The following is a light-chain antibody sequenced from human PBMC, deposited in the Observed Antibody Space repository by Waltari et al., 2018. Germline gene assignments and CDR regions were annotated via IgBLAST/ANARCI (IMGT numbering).Light chain of an antibody. Sequence: EIVLTQSPDFQSVTPKEKVTITCRASQSVGSDLHWYQQRPDLSLNLLIKYVSQSCSGVPSRFSGSGSGTDFTLTINSLEAEDAATYYCHQTSNLPYTFGQGTKLEIK. V-gene: IGKV6-21*01. J-gene: IGKJ2*01. CDR3: HQTSNLPYT. CDR1: QSVGSD. CDR2: YVS.